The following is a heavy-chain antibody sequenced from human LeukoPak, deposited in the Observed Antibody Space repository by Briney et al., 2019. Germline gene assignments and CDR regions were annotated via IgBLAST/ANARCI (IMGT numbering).Heavy chain of an antibody. D-gene: IGHD3-22*01. CDR1: GFTFSSYA. Sequence: GGSLRLSCAASGFTFSSYAMNWVRQAPGKGLEWVSYISSGSSTIHYADSVKGRFTISRDNVKNSLYLQMNSLRDEDTAVYYCARVSYYDSSGYYFLSYVDYWGQGTLVTVSS. CDR3: ARVSYYDSSGYYFLSYVDY. CDR2: ISSGSSTI. J-gene: IGHJ4*02. V-gene: IGHV3-48*02.